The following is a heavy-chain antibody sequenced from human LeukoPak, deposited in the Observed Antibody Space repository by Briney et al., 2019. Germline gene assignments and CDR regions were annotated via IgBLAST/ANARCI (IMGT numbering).Heavy chain of an antibody. CDR1: GGSFSGYY. V-gene: IGHV4-34*01. D-gene: IGHD5-12*01. CDR2: INHSGST. CDR3: ASSSPRLNSGYDSYFY. J-gene: IGHJ4*02. Sequence: SETLSLTCAVYGGSFSGYYWSWIRQPPGKGLEWIGEINHSGSTNYNPSLKSRVTISVDTSKNQLSLKLSSVTAADTAVYYCASSSPRLNSGYDSYFYWGQGTLVTVSS.